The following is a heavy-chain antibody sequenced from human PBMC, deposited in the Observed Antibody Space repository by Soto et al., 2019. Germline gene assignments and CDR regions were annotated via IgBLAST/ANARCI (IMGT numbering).Heavy chain of an antibody. CDR3: AREPITMVRGTAFDI. CDR2: TYYRSTWYN. CDR1: GDSVSSNSVA. Sequence: SQTLSLTCAISGDSVSSNSVAWTWIRQSPSRGLEWLVRTYYRSTWYNDYAVSVRGRITINPDTSKNQFSLQLNSVTPEDTAVYYCAREPITMVRGTAFDIWGQGTMVTVSS. J-gene: IGHJ3*02. V-gene: IGHV6-1*01. D-gene: IGHD3-10*01.